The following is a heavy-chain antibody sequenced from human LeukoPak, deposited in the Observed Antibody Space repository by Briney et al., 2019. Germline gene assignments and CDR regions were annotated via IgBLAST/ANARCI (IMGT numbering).Heavy chain of an antibody. CDR1: GFTFSSYA. Sequence: SGGSLRLSCAASGFTFSSYAMHWVRQAPGKGLEWVAVISYDGSNKYYADSVKGRFIISRDNSKNTLYLQMNSLRAEDTAVYYCARDRLWFGESSEYYFDYWGQGTLVTVSS. V-gene: IGHV3-30-3*01. CDR3: ARDRLWFGESSEYYFDY. CDR2: ISYDGSNK. J-gene: IGHJ4*02. D-gene: IGHD3-10*01.